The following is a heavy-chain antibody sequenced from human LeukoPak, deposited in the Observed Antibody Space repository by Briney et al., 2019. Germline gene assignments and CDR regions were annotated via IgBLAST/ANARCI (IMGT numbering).Heavy chain of an antibody. CDR3: AKDWALSGLLWFGEPPGAFDI. CDR2: IRYDGSNK. Sequence: QPGGSLRLSCAASGFTFSSYGMHWVRQAPGKGLEWVAFIRYDGSNKYYADSVKGRFTISRDNSKNTPYLQMNSLRAEDTAVYYCAKDWALSGLLWFGEPPGAFDIWGQGTMVTVSS. CDR1: GFTFSSYG. J-gene: IGHJ3*02. V-gene: IGHV3-30*02. D-gene: IGHD3-10*01.